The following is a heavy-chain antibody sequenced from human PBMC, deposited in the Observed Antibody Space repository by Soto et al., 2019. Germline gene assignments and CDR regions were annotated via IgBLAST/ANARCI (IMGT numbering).Heavy chain of an antibody. CDR1: GYTFTSYD. CDR2: MNPNSGNT. J-gene: IGHJ4*02. D-gene: IGHD3-3*01. V-gene: IGHV1-8*01. Sequence: ASVKVSCKASGYTFTSYDINWVRQATGQGLEWMGWMNPNSGNTGYAQKFQGRVTMTRNTSISTADMELSSLRSEDTDVYYCARGGLYDFWSGYDYRGQGTMVTVSS. CDR3: ARGGLYDFWSGYDY.